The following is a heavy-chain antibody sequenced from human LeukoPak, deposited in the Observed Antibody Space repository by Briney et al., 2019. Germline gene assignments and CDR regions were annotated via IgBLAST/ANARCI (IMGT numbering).Heavy chain of an antibody. CDR2: IYTSGST. V-gene: IGHV4-61*02. J-gene: IGHJ3*01. CDR1: GGSISSGSYY. Sequence: SQTLSLTCTVSGGSISSGSYYWTWIRQPAGKGLEWIGRIYTSGSTNYNPSLNSRVTISIDTSKNQFSLKLSSVTAADTAVYYCARRGDVWGQGTMVTVSS. CDR3: ARRGDV.